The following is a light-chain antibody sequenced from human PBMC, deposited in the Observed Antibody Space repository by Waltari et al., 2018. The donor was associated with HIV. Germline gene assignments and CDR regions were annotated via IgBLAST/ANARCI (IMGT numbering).Light chain of an antibody. Sequence: QSVLTQPPSVSGAPGQRVTISCTGSSSNIGAGYDVHWYQQLPGTAPKLLIYGNSNRPSGVPDRCSGSKSGTSASLAITGLQAEDEADYYCQSYDSSLSGSVFGGGTKLTV. CDR1: SSNIGAGYD. CDR3: QSYDSSLSGSV. V-gene: IGLV1-40*01. CDR2: GNS. J-gene: IGLJ2*01.